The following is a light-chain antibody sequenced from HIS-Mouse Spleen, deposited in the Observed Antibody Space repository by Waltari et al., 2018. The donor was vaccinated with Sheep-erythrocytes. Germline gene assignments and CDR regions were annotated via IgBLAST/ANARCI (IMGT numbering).Light chain of an antibody. J-gene: IGKJ2*01. Sequence: DIVMIQSPLSLPVTPGEPASISCRSSQSLLHSNGYNYLDWYLQKPGQSPQLLIYLGSNRASGVPDRFSGSGSGTDFTLKISRVDAEDVGVYYCMQALQTPLTFGQGTKLEIK. CDR3: MQALQTPLT. CDR2: LGS. CDR1: QSLLHSNGYNY. V-gene: IGKV2-28*01.